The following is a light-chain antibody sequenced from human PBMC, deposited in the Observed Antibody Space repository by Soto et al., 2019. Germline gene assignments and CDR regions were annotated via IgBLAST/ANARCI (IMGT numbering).Light chain of an antibody. V-gene: IGKV3-11*01. J-gene: IGKJ4*01. CDR2: DAS. CDR1: QSVSSY. Sequence: EIVLTQSPATLSLSPGERATLSCRASQSVSSYLAWYQQKPGQAPRLLIYDASNRSTGIPARFSASGSGTDFTLTISSLEPEDFAVYYCQQRSNWPPLSFGGGTKVVIK. CDR3: QQRSNWPPLS.